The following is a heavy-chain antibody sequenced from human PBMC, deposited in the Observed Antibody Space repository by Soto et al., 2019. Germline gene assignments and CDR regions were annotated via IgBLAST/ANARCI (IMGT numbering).Heavy chain of an antibody. CDR1: GFTFSSYA. CDR3: AKLTFPYYYYYMDV. J-gene: IGHJ6*03. CDR2: ISGSAGST. D-gene: IGHD7-27*01. Sequence: EVQLLESGGGLVQPGGSLRLSCAASGFTFSSYAMSWVRQAPGKGLEWVSTISGSAGSTYYADSVKGRFTISRDNSKNTLYLQMNSLRAEDTAVYYCAKLTFPYYYYYMDVWGKGTTVTVSS. V-gene: IGHV3-23*01.